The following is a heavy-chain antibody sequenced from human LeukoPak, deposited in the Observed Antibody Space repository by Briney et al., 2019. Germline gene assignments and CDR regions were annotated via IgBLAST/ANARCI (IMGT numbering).Heavy chain of an antibody. Sequence: MPSETLSLTCAVYGGSFSGYYWSWLRQPPGKGLEWIGEINHSGSTNYNPSLKSRVTISVDTSKNQFSLKLSSVTAADTAVYYCARGIRSYYDSSGIYYFDYWGQGTLVTVSS. D-gene: IGHD3-22*01. CDR1: GGSFSGYY. CDR2: INHSGST. V-gene: IGHV4-34*01. J-gene: IGHJ4*02. CDR3: ARGIRSYYDSSGIYYFDY.